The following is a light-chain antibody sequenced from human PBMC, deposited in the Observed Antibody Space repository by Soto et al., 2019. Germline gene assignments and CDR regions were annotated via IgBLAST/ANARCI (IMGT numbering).Light chain of an antibody. CDR1: QIVTTK. Sequence: EILMTQSPVTLSVSPGERATLSCRASQIVTTKVAWYQQRPGQVPRLLTFGASTRATGSPARFSGSGSGTEFILAIRSLQSEDFAVYFCPQDRDWPTVTFGRGMKVEIK. V-gene: IGKV3D-15*01. CDR3: PQDRDWPTVT. J-gene: IGKJ4*01. CDR2: GAS.